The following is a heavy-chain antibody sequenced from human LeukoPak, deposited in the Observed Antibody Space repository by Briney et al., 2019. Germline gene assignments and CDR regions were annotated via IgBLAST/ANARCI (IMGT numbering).Heavy chain of an antibody. D-gene: IGHD4-17*01. CDR3: AKHYGDYYYYYMDV. CDR1: GFTFSSYA. J-gene: IGHJ6*03. V-gene: IGHV3-23*01. Sequence: GGSLRLSCAASGFTFSSYAMSWVRQAPGKGLEWVSAISGSGGSTYYADSVKGRFSISRDNSKNTLYLQMNSLRAEDTAKYYCAKHYGDYYYYYMDVWGKGTTVTVSS. CDR2: ISGSGGST.